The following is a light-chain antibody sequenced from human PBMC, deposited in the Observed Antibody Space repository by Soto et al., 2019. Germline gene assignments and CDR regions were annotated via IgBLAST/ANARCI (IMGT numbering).Light chain of an antibody. CDR1: QSVSGSH. CDR2: GAS. CDR3: QQYGNSRWT. J-gene: IGKJ1*01. Sequence: EIVLTQSPGTLSLSPGERATLSCRASQSVSGSHLAWYQQRPGQAPRLLIYGASSRATGIPDRFSGSGSGTDFTLTISRLEPEDFAVYFCQQYGNSRWTFGQGTKVDIK. V-gene: IGKV3-20*01.